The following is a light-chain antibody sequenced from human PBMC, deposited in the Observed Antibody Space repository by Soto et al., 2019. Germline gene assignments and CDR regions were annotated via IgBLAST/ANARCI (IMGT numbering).Light chain of an antibody. CDR3: SSYTSSSTLV. CDR1: SSDVGGYNY. Sequence: QSALTQPASVSGSPGQSITISCTGTSSDVGGYNYVSWYQQHPGKAPKLMIYDVSNRPSGVSNRFSGSKSGNAASLTISGRQAEDDDDYYCSSYTSSSTLVFGGGTKLTVL. J-gene: IGLJ2*01. CDR2: DVS. V-gene: IGLV2-14*01.